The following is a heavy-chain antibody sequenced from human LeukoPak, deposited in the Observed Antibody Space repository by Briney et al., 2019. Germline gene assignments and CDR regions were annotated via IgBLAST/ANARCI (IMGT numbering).Heavy chain of an antibody. CDR2: INPSGDNT. CDR3: ASSPSVIPMGY. CDR1: GYTFTNNF. V-gene: IGHV1-46*01. Sequence: ASVKVSCRASGYTFTNNFMHWVRQAPGRGLEWMGIINPSGDNTWYAQKFQGRVTMTRDTSTSTVYMELSSLRSEDTAVYYCASSPSVIPMGYWGQGTLVTVSS. D-gene: IGHD3-16*02. J-gene: IGHJ4*02.